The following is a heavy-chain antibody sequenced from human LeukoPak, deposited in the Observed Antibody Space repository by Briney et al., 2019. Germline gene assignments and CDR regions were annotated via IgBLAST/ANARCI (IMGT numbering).Heavy chain of an antibody. Sequence: SETLSLTCTVSGYSISSGYYWGWIRQPPGKGLEWIGSIYHSGSTFYNPSLKSRVTISVDTSKNQFSLKLSSVTAADTAVYYCARGTNYFDYWGQGTLVTVSS. J-gene: IGHJ4*02. D-gene: IGHD1-1*01. CDR3: ARGTNYFDY. V-gene: IGHV4-38-2*02. CDR1: GYSISSGYY. CDR2: IYHSGST.